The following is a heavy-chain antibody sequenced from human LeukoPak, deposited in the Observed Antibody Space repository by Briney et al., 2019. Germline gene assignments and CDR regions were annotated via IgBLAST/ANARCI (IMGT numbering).Heavy chain of an antibody. D-gene: IGHD5-18*01. Sequence: SETLSLTCTVSGGSISNYYWGWIRQPPGEGLEWIGSIYHSGSTYYNPSLKSRVTISVDTSKNQFSLKLSSVTAADTAVYYCARDGDTAMVISGDYYMDVWGKGTTVTVSS. CDR3: ARDGDTAMVISGDYYMDV. CDR2: IYHSGST. V-gene: IGHV4-39*07. J-gene: IGHJ6*03. CDR1: GGSISNYY.